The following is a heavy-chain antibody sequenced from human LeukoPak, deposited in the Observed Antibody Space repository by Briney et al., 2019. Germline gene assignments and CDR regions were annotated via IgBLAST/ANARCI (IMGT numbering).Heavy chain of an antibody. CDR1: GYTFTSYG. V-gene: IGHV1-18*01. CDR3: GRDLGSMTTVNGFDC. D-gene: IGHD4-11*01. J-gene: IGHJ4*02. CDR2: TSAYNGNK. Sequence: ASVKVSCKASGYTFTSYGISWVRQAPGQGLEWMGWTSAYNGNKNYAQKVQGRVTMTTDTSTSTAYMELRSLRSDDTAVYYCGRDLGSMTTVNGFDCWGQGALVTVSS.